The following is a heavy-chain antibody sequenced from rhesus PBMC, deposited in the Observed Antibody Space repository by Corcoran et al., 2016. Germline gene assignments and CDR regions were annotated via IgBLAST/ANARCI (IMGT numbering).Heavy chain of an antibody. CDR1: GGPLSTNS. Sequence: LQLQESGPGLVKPSETLSLTCAVSGGPLSTNSWTWIRQPPGKGLEWIGRISGDDRSTDYNPSLRSRVTISTDTSKTQFSLKVDSVTAADTAVYYCVGLMVAGPVEYWGQGVLVTVSS. CDR3: VGLMVAGPVEY. V-gene: IGHV4-173*01. J-gene: IGHJ4*01. CDR2: ISGDDRST. D-gene: IGHD6-37*01.